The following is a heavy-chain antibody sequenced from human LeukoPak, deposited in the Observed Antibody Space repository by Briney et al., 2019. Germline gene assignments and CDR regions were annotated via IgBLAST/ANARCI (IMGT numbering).Heavy chain of an antibody. CDR3: ARVRAVAGTPFDY. Sequence: ASVKVSCKASGYTFTDYYIHWVRQAPGQGLEWMGWINPNSGDTNYAQKFQGRVTMTRDTSITTAYMELSRLRSDDTAVYYCARVRAVAGTPFDYWGQGTLVTVSS. D-gene: IGHD6-19*01. V-gene: IGHV1-2*02. J-gene: IGHJ4*02. CDR1: GYTFTDYY. CDR2: INPNSGDT.